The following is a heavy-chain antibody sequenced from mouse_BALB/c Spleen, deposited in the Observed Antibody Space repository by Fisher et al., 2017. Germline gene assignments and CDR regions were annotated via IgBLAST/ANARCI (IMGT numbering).Heavy chain of an antibody. D-gene: IGHD2-4*01. J-gene: IGHJ4*01. Sequence: KFKGKATFTADTSSNTAYMQLSSLTSEDSAVYYCARDDYDEGGAMDYWGQGTSVTVSS. CDR3: ARDDYDEGGAMDY. V-gene: IGHV1-9*01.